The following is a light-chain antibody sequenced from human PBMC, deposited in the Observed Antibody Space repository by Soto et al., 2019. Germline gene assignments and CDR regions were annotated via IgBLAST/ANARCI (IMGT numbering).Light chain of an antibody. CDR2: EVT. CDR1: TSDVGI. J-gene: IGLJ1*01. CDR3: CSFGGSGYV. V-gene: IGLV2-23*02. Sequence: QSALTQPASVSGSSGQSITISCSGTTSDVGIVSWYQHHPGKAPKLMIHEVTKRPSGVSDRFSGSKSGNSASLTISGLQAEDEVDYFCCSFGGSGYVFGTGTKVTVL.